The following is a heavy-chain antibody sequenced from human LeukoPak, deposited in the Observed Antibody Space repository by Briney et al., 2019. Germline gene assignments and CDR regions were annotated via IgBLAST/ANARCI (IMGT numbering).Heavy chain of an antibody. V-gene: IGHV2-5*02. CDR2: IYWDDDK. CDR1: GFSLRTSGVG. D-gene: IGHD3-3*01. Sequence: SGPTLVKPTQTLTLTCTFSGFSLRTSGVGVGWIRQPPGKALEWLSLIYWDDDKRYSPSLKSRLTITKDTSKNQVVLTMTNMDPVDTATYYCAHRFYDFWSGYTPGYMDVWGKGTTVTVSS. J-gene: IGHJ6*03. CDR3: AHRFYDFWSGYTPGYMDV.